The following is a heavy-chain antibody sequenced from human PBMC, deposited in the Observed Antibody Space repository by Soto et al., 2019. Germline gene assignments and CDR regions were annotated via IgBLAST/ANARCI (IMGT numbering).Heavy chain of an antibody. J-gene: IGHJ5*02. Sequence: GASVKVSCKASGYTFTSYGISWVRQAPGQGLEWMGWISAYNGNTNYAQKLQGRVTMTTDTSTSTAYMELRSLRSDDTAVYYCARSGGGGSCYWPWFDPPGQGTLVTVPS. D-gene: IGHD2-15*01. CDR3: ARSGGGGSCYWPWFDP. CDR2: ISAYNGNT. V-gene: IGHV1-18*01. CDR1: GYTFTSYG.